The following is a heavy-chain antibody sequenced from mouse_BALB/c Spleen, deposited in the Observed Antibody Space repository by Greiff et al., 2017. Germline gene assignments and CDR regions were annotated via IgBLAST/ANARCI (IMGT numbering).Heavy chain of an antibody. CDR3: AIDSSGQEAY. V-gene: IGHV2-9*02. CDR1: GFSLTSYG. D-gene: IGHD3-1*01. CDR2: IWAGGST. Sequence: QVHVKQSGPGLVAPSQSLSITCTVSGFSLTSYGVHWVRQPPGKGLEWLGVIWAGGSTNYNSALMSRLSISKDNSKSQVFLKMNSLQTDDTAMYYCAIDSSGQEAYWGQGTLVTVSA. J-gene: IGHJ3*01.